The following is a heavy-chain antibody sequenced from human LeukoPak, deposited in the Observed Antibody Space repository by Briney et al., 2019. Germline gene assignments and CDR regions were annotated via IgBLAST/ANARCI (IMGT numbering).Heavy chain of an antibody. CDR2: ISPSGSTI. J-gene: IGHJ2*01. V-gene: IGHV3-11*04. CDR3: ARAPPDWECSNSICYTWYFDL. D-gene: IGHD2-2*02. Sequence: PGGSPRLSCAASGFMFSDYYMSWIRQAPGKGLEWVSYISPSGSTIFYADSVKGRFTISRDNAKNSLFLQMNNLGVEDTAVYYCARAPPDWECSNSICYTWYFDLWGRGTLVTVSS. CDR1: GFMFSDYY.